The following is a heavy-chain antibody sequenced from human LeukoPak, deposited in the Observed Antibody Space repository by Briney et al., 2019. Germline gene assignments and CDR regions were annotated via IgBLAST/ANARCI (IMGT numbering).Heavy chain of an antibody. V-gene: IGHV3-7*01. CDR2: IKEDGSEK. D-gene: IGHD2-21*01. CDR3: ARAMLVGGDYSYYFDY. Sequence: GGSLRLSCAASGFTFSSYAMSWVRQAPGKGLEWVASIKEDGSEKYYVDSVKGRFTISRDNSKNTLYLQMNSLRAEDTAVYYCARAMLVGGDYSYYFDYWGQGTLVTVSS. J-gene: IGHJ4*02. CDR1: GFTFSSYA.